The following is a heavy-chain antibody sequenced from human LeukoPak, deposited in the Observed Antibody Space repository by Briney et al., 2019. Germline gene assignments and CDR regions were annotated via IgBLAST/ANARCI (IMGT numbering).Heavy chain of an antibody. V-gene: IGHV4-39*07. CDR2: IYYSGST. D-gene: IGHD3-10*01. CDR1: GGSISSSSYY. J-gene: IGHJ4*02. Sequence: PSETLSLTCTVSGGSISSSSYYWGWIRQPPGKGLEWIGSIYYSGSTYYNPSLKSRVTISVDTSKNQFSLKLSSVTAADTAVYYCARRRYYYGSGSYPPFDYWGQGTLVTVSS. CDR3: ARRRYYYGSGSYPPFDY.